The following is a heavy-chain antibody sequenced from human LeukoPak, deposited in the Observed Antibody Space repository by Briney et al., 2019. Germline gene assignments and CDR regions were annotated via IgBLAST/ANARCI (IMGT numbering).Heavy chain of an antibody. V-gene: IGHV3-66*01. CDR1: GFTVSSNY. CDR3: ARDLGDY. Sequence: PGGSLRLSCVASGFTVSSNYMSWVRQAPGTGLEWVSVIYSGGSTNYAESVKGRFTISRDNSKNTLYLQMNSLRAEDTAVYYCARDLGDYWGQGTLVTVSS. D-gene: IGHD1-26*01. J-gene: IGHJ4*02. CDR2: IYSGGST.